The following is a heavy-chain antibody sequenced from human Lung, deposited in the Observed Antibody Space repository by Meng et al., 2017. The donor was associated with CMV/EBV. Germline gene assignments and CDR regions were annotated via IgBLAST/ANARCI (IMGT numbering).Heavy chain of an antibody. J-gene: IGHJ5*02. V-gene: IGHV4-4*02. D-gene: IGHD3-3*01. CDR1: RRSISTNNW. Sequence: SETLSLXCAVSRRSISTNNWWSWVRQPPGKGLEWIGEVFHSGRTNYNASLKSRVTISVDKSNNHFSLRLRSVTAADTAVYFCARGPTLRGQYYDFSTPGAWLDPWGQGXLVTVSS. CDR3: ARGPTLRGQYYDFSTPGAWLDP. CDR2: VFHSGRT.